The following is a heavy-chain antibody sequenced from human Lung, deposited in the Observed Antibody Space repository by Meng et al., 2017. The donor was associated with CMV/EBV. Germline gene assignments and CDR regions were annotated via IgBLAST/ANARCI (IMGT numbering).Heavy chain of an antibody. D-gene: IGHD6-19*01. J-gene: IGHJ4*02. CDR2: ISYDGSNK. V-gene: IGHV3-30-3*01. CDR1: GFTFSSYA. CDR3: ARGQWHSLDY. Sequence: LVGAEGGVGQPGTSLRLSVAASGFTFSSYAMHWVRQAPGKGLEWVAVISYDGSNKYYADSVKGRFTISRDNSKNTLYLQMNSLRAEDTAVYYCARGQWHSLDYWGQGVLVTVSS.